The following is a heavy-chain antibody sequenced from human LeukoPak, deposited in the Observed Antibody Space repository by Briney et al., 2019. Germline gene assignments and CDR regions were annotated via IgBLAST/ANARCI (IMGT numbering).Heavy chain of an antibody. CDR3: ARTGPDSSGYYLYYYGMDV. D-gene: IGHD3-22*01. Sequence: PSETLSLTCAVYGGSFSGYYCSWVRQPPGKGLEWIGEINHGGSTNYNPSLKSRVTISVDTSKNQFSLKLSSVTAADTAVYYCARTGPDSSGYYLYYYGMDVWGQGTTVTVSS. CDR2: INHGGST. J-gene: IGHJ6*02. V-gene: IGHV4-34*01. CDR1: GGSFSGYY.